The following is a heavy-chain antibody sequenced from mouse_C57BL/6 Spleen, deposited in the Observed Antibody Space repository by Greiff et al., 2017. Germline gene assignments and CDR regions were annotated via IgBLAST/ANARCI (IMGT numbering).Heavy chain of an antibody. D-gene: IGHD3-3*01. CDR3: ARGAGSFFDY. V-gene: IGHV1-69*01. CDR1: GYTFTSYW. Sequence: QVQLKQPGAELVMPGASVKLSCKASGYTFTSYWMHWVKQRPGQGLEWIGEIDPSDSYTNYNQKFKGKSTLTVDKSSSTAYMQLSSLTSEDSAVYYCARGAGSFFDYWGQGTTLTVSS. CDR2: IDPSDSYT. J-gene: IGHJ2*01.